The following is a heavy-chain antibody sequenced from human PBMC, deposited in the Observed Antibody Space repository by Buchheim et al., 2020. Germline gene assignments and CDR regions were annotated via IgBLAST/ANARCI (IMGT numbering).Heavy chain of an antibody. J-gene: IGHJ4*02. CDR2: ISYDGSNK. CDR1: GFTFSSYG. Sequence: QVQLVESGGGVVQPGRSLRLSCAASGFTFSSYGMHWVRQAPGKGLEWVAVISYDGSNKYYADSVKDRFTISRDNSKNTLYLQMNSLRAEDTAVYYCAKDYGDYYRFEFGFDYWGQGTL. D-gene: IGHD4-17*01. CDR3: AKDYGDYYRFEFGFDY. V-gene: IGHV3-30*18.